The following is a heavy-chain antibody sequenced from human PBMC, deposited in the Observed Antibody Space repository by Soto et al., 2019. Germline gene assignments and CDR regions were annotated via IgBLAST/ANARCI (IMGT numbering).Heavy chain of an antibody. J-gene: IGHJ4*02. CDR2: MSGSSSTT. V-gene: IGHV3-23*01. CDR1: GLTFSNYA. Sequence: EVRLLESGGGLVKPGGSLRLSCATSGLTFSNYAMSWVRQAPGGGLEWVSSMSGSSSTTYYADSVGGRFTIARDRSKTTLYRQMSSLRAEDTALYYCAKNQERELPRVIDFWGQGTLVTVSS. D-gene: IGHD1-7*01. CDR3: AKNQERELPRVIDF.